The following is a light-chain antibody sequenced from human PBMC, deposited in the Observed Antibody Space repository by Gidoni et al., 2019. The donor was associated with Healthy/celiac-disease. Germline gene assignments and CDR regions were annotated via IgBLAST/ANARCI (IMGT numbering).Light chain of an antibody. CDR3: QQSYSTPLYT. V-gene: IGKV1-39*01. CDR1: QRMSSY. J-gene: IGKJ2*01. Sequence: DIQLTQSPSSLSASVGDRVTITCRASQRMSSYLNWYQQKPGKAPKLLIYAASSLQSGVPSRFSGRGAGTDVTLTISSLQPEDFATYDCQQSYSTPLYTCGQGTKLEIK. CDR2: AAS.